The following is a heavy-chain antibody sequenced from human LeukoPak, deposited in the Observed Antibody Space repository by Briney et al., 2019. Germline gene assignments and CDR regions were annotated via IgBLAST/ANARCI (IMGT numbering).Heavy chain of an antibody. CDR3: ARDKPYYYDSSGYCGI. V-gene: IGHV1-8*01. CDR2: MNPNSGNT. CDR1: GYTFTSYD. D-gene: IGHD3-22*01. J-gene: IGHJ4*02. Sequence: ASVKVSCKASGYTFTSYDINWVRQATGQGLEWMGWMNPNSGNTGYAQKFQGRVTMTRNTSISTAYMELSSLRSEDTAVYYCARDKPYYYDSSGYCGIWGQGTLVTVSS.